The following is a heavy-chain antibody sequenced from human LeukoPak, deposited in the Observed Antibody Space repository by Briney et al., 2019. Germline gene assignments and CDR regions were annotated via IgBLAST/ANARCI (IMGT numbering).Heavy chain of an antibody. CDR1: GFTFSSYW. J-gene: IGHJ4*02. CDR2: IKQDGSEK. Sequence: GGSLRLSCAASGFTFSSYWMSWVRQAPGKGLEWVANIKQDGSEKYYVDSVKGRFTISRDNAKNSLYLQMNSLRAEDTGVYYCARAPTPGEIDYWGQGTLVTVSS. CDR3: ARAPTPGEIDY. D-gene: IGHD3-10*01. V-gene: IGHV3-7*01.